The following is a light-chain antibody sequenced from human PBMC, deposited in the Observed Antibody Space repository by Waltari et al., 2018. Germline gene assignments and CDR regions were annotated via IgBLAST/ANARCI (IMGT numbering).Light chain of an antibody. CDR2: GAS. J-gene: IGKJ1*01. V-gene: IGKV1-8*01. CDR1: QDISTH. Sequence: AIRMTQSPSSLSASTGDRVNITCRASQDISTHLAWYQQKPGKVPRLLISGASTLQSGVPLGFSGGGSGTDFTLNITNLQSEDFATYFCQQYFDYPVTFGPGTKVEVK. CDR3: QQYFDYPVT.